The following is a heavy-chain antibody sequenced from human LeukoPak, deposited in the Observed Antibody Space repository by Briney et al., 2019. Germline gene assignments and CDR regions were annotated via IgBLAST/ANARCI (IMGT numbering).Heavy chain of an antibody. J-gene: IGHJ4*02. D-gene: IGHD4-17*01. CDR2: IYYSGST. Sequence: SETLSLTCTVSGGSISSGGYYWSWIRQHPGKGLEWIGYIYYSGSTYYNPSLKSRVTISVDTSKNQFSLKLSSVTAADTAVYYCAGTKTRTVTQGFDYWGQGTLVTVSS. CDR1: GGSISSGGYY. V-gene: IGHV4-31*03. CDR3: AGTKTRTVTQGFDY.